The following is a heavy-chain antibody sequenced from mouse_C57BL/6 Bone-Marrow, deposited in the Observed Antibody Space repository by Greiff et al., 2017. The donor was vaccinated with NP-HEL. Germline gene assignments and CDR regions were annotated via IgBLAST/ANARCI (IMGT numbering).Heavy chain of an antibody. CDR3: TTPYYVHYAMDY. J-gene: IGHJ4*01. CDR1: GFNIKDDY. V-gene: IGHV14-4*01. D-gene: IGHD2-10*01. Sequence: EVKLMVSGAELVRPGASVKLSCTASGFNIKDDYMHWVKQRPEQGLEWIGWIDPENGDTEYASKFQGKATITADTSSNTAYLQLSSLTSEDTAVYYGTTPYYVHYAMDYWGQGTSVTVSS. CDR2: IDPENGDT.